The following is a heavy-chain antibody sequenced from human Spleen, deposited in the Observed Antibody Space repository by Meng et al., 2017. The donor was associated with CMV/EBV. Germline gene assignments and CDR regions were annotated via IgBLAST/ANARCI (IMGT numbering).Heavy chain of an antibody. CDR3: VRDYYDNSGFPTDLDF. J-gene: IGHJ4*02. D-gene: IGHD3-22*01. V-gene: IGHV3-21*05. Sequence: GFTCCVFSRDWVRQAPGKAREGVALIGSSSANKSYANSVRSRYTISRDNAKNSLYLQMNSLRVEDTDVYYCVRDYYDNSGFPTDLDFWGRGTLVTVSS. CDR2: IGSSSANK. CDR1: GFTCCVFS.